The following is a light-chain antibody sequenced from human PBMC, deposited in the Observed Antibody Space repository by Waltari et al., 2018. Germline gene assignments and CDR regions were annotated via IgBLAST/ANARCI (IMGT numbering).Light chain of an antibody. CDR1: QSVSNNY. V-gene: IGKV3-20*01. CDR2: GAS. CDR3: QQYGSSPRT. J-gene: IGKJ1*01. Sequence: EIVLTQSPGALSFSPGEGATLSCRASQSVSNNYLAWYQQKPGQAHRLLIYGASSRATGIPERLSGSGSETDFTLTISRLEPEDFAVYHCQQYGSSPRTFGQGTKVEIK.